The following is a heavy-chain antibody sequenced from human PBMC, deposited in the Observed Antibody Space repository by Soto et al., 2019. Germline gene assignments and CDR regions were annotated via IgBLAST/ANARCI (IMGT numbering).Heavy chain of an antibody. Sequence: SVKVSCKASGGTFSSYAISWVRQAPGQGLEWMGGIIPIFGTANYAQKFQGRVTITADKSTSTAYMELSSLRSEDTAVYYCARGWMVNAIYNWFDPWGQGTLVTVSS. J-gene: IGHJ5*02. V-gene: IGHV1-69*06. CDR3: ARGWMVNAIYNWFDP. D-gene: IGHD2-8*01. CDR2: IIPIFGTA. CDR1: GGTFSSYA.